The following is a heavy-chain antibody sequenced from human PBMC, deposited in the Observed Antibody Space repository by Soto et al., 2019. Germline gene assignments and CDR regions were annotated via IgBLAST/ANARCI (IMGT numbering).Heavy chain of an antibody. J-gene: IGHJ4*02. CDR2: IYHSGST. D-gene: IGHD6-19*01. CDR1: GGSISSGGSS. Sequence: QLQLQESGSGLVKPSQTLSLTCAVSGGSISSGGSSWSWIRQPPGKGLEWIGYIYHSGSTYYNPSRESRVSXSVDMSKNQFSLKLSSVTAADTAVYYCARAGDSSGPVALGYWGQGTLVTVSS. CDR3: ARAGDSSGPVALGY. V-gene: IGHV4-30-2*01.